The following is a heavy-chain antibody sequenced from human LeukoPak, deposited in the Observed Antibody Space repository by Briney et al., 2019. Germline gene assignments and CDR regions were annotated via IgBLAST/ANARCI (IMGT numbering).Heavy chain of an antibody. CDR2: ISSSGRTI. CDR1: GFSVSSSY. CDR3: TRVRCSGSSCHDIYFDY. V-gene: IGHV3-11*04. J-gene: IGHJ4*02. Sequence: GGSLRLSCAASGFSVSSSYINWVRQAPGTGLEWVSYISSSGRTIYYADSVKGRFTMSRDNAENSLSLQMSSLRAEDTAVYYCTRVRCSGSSCHDIYFDYWGRGSQVTVSS. D-gene: IGHD3-9*01.